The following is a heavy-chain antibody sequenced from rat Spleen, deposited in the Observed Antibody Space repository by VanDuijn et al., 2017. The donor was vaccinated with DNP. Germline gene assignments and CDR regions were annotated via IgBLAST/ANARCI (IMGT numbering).Heavy chain of an antibody. V-gene: IGHV5-58*01. CDR1: GFTFSSYW. CDR3: TTLNFYASLAEYFDY. CDR2: INTDGGST. J-gene: IGHJ2*01. Sequence: EVQLVETGGGLVQPGRSLKLSCVASGFTFSSYWIYWIRQAPGKGLEWVTSINTDGGSTYYRDSVKGRFTISRDNTKNTLHLQMDSLRSEDTATYYCTTLNFYASLAEYFDYWGQGVMVTVSS. D-gene: IGHD1-12*01.